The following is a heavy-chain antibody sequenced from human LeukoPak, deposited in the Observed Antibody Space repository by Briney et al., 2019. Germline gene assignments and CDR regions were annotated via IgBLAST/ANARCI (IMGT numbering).Heavy chain of an antibody. D-gene: IGHD1-26*01. CDR1: GFTVSSNY. Sequence: GGPLRLSCAASGFTVSSNYMSWVRQAPGKGLEWVSVIYSGGSTYYADSVKGRFTISRDNSKNTLYLQMNSLRAEDTAVYYCAREWELQGYDYWGQGTLVTVSS. J-gene: IGHJ4*02. V-gene: IGHV3-53*01. CDR3: AREWELQGYDY. CDR2: IYSGGST.